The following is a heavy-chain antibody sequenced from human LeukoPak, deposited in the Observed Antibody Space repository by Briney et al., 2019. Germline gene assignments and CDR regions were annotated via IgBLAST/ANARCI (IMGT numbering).Heavy chain of an antibody. CDR3: ARSSGYYYGRVNYYYYMDV. D-gene: IGHD3-22*01. Sequence: GGSLRLSCAASGFTFSSYSMNWVRQAPGKGVEWGSYISSSSSTIYYADSVKGRFTISRDNAKNSLYLQMNSLRAEDTAVYYCARSSGYYYGRVNYYYYMDVWGKGTTVTVSS. V-gene: IGHV3-48*04. CDR2: ISSSSSTI. CDR1: GFTFSSYS. J-gene: IGHJ6*03.